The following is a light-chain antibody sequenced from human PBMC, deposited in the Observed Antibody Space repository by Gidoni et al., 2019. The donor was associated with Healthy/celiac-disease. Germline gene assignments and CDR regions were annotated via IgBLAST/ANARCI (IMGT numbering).Light chain of an antibody. CDR1: QSVSSN. Sequence: EIVMTQSPATLSVSPGERATLSCRASQSVSSNFAWYQHKPGQAPRLLIYGASTRATGIPARFSVSGSWTEFTLTISSLQSEDFAVYYCQQYNNWPGTFGQGTKVEIK. J-gene: IGKJ1*01. CDR2: GAS. V-gene: IGKV3-15*01. CDR3: QQYNNWPGT.